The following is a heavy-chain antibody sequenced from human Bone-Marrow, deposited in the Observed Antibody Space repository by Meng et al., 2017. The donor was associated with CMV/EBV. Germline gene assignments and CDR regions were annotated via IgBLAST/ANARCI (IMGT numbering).Heavy chain of an antibody. J-gene: IGHJ4*02. D-gene: IGHD3-10*01. V-gene: IGHV3-30*02. CDR1: GFTFSDSG. Sequence: GGSLRLSCAASGFTFSDSGMHWVRQAPGKGLEWVAFIRYDGSNKYYADSVKGRFTISRDNSKNTLYLQMNSLRAEDTAVYYCAKDRVEYYYGSGSYYPLNWGQGTLVTVSS. CDR2: IRYDGSNK. CDR3: AKDRVEYYYGSGSYYPLN.